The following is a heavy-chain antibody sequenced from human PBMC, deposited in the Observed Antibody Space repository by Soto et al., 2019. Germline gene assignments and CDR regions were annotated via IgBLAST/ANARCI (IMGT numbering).Heavy chain of an antibody. J-gene: IGHJ3*02. Sequence: SVKVSCKASGGTFSSYAISWVRQAPGQGLEWMGGIIPIFGTANYAQKFQGRVTITADESTSTAYMELSSLRSEDTAVYYCARGRRGYCSGGSCLDAFDIWGQGTMVTVSS. CDR3: ARGRRGYCSGGSCLDAFDI. D-gene: IGHD2-15*01. CDR2: IIPIFGTA. V-gene: IGHV1-69*13. CDR1: GGTFSSYA.